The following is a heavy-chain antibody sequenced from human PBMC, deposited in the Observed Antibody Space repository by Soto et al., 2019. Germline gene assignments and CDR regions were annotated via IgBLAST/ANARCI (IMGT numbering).Heavy chain of an antibody. Sequence: SETLSLTCTVSGGSISSGDYYWSWIRQPPGKGPEWIGYIYYSGSTYYNPSLKSRVTISVDTSKNQFSLKLSSVTAADTAVYYCARYLSGVITVFDYWGQGTLVTVPQ. J-gene: IGHJ4*02. V-gene: IGHV4-30-4*01. D-gene: IGHD3-22*01. CDR2: IYYSGST. CDR1: GGSISSGDYY. CDR3: ARYLSGVITVFDY.